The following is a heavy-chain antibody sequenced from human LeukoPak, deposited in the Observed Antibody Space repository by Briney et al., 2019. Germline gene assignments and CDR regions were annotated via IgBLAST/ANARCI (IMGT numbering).Heavy chain of an antibody. CDR3: ARYNGAFGFDY. Sequence: WETLSLTCTVSGGSISSYCWSWIRQPPGKGLEWIGYICYSGSTKYNPSLKSRVTISEDTSKNHFSLKLSSVTAADTAVYYCARYNGAFGFDYWGQGTLVSVSS. D-gene: IGHD1-26*01. CDR2: ICYSGST. V-gene: IGHV4-59*01. J-gene: IGHJ4*02. CDR1: GGSISSYC.